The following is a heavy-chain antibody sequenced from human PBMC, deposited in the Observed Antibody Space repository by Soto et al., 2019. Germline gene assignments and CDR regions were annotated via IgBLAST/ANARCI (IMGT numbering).Heavy chain of an antibody. CDR2: INHSGST. CDR3: ARAAGGRCSSTSCYFSAFDI. Sequence: SETLSLTCAVYGGSFSGYYWSWIRQPPGKGLEWIGEINHSGSTNYNPSLKSRVTISVDTSKNQFSLKLSSVTAADTAVYYCARAAGGRCSSTSCYFSAFDIWGQGTMVTVSS. CDR1: GGSFSGYY. D-gene: IGHD2-2*01. J-gene: IGHJ3*02. V-gene: IGHV4-34*01.